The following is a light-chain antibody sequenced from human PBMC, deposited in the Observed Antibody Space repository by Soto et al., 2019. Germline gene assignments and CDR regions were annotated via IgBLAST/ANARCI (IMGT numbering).Light chain of an antibody. CDR3: QYRSNWSPGT. J-gene: IGKJ5*01. CDR2: DAS. Sequence: EIVLTQSPGTLCLSPGERATLSCRASQSVSSSYLAWYQQKPGQAPRRLIYDASNRATGIPARFSGSGSGTDFTLTISSREPEDVAVYNCQYRSNWSPGTFGQGTRLEIK. CDR1: QSVSSSY. V-gene: IGKV3D-20*02.